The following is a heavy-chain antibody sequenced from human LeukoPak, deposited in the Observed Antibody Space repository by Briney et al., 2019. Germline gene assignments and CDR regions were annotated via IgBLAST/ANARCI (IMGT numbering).Heavy chain of an antibody. D-gene: IGHD3-22*01. V-gene: IGHV3-20*04. CDR2: INWNGGST. CDR3: ARKQWAHYYDSSGYPNFDY. J-gene: IGHJ4*02. CDR1: GFTFDDYG. Sequence: PGGSLRLSCAASGFTFDDYGMSWVRQAPGKGLEWVSGINWNGGSTGYADSVKGRFTISRDNAKNSLYLQMNSLRAEDTALYYCARKQWAHYYDSSGYPNFDYWGQGTLVTVSS.